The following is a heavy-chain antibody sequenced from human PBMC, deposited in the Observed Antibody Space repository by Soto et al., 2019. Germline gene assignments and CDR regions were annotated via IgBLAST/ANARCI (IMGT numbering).Heavy chain of an antibody. J-gene: IGHJ3*02. D-gene: IGHD3-22*01. CDR2: IYYSGST. Sequence: QVQLQESGPGLVKPSQTLSLTCTVSGGSISSGGYYWSWIRQHPGKGLEWIGYIYYSGSTYYNPSLKSRVTISVDTSKNQFSLKLSSVTAADTAVYYCARDGGYYDSSGYYKPKPDPNDAFDIWGQGTMVTVSS. CDR1: GGSISSGGYY. V-gene: IGHV4-31*03. CDR3: ARDGGYYDSSGYYKPKPDPNDAFDI.